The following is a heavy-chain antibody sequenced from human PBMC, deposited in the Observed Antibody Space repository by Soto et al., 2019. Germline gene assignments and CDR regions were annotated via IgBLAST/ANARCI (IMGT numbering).Heavy chain of an antibody. D-gene: IGHD5-12*01. J-gene: IGHJ5*02. CDR3: ARDPTIVATIDPDWFDP. CDR2: ISSSSSYI. V-gene: IGHV3-21*01. Sequence: GSLRLSCAASGFTFSSYSMNWVRQAPGKGLEWVSSISSSSSYIYYADSVKGRFTISRDNAKNSLYLQMNSLRAEDTAVYYCARDPTIVATIDPDWFDPWGQGTLVTVSS. CDR1: GFTFSSYS.